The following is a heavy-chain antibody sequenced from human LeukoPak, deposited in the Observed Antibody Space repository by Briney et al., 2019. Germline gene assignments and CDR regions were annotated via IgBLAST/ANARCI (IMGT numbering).Heavy chain of an antibody. CDR1: GFSFSDSY. D-gene: IGHD2-8*01. V-gene: IGHV3-11*01. CDR2: ISPSSHDI. J-gene: IGHJ4*01. CDR3: STDPRLLTY. Sequence: PGGSLRLSCVVSGFSFSDSYMTWLRQTPGKGLESLAYISPSSHDIYYADSVKGRFTISRDNARTSLYLQMNSLGPDDTALYYCSTDPRLLTYWGYGTLVTVSS.